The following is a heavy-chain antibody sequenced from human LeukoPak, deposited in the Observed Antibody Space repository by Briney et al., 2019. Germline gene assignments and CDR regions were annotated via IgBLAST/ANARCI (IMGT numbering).Heavy chain of an antibody. V-gene: IGHV3-33*01. Sequence: GGSLRFSCAASGFTFSSYAMNWVRQAPGKGLEWVAVIWFDGSNKYYADSVKGRFTISRDNSKNTLYLQMNSLRAEDTAVYYCAREVLKGTYYYYYGMDVWGQGTTVTVSS. CDR2: IWFDGSNK. CDR1: GFTFSSYA. CDR3: AREVLKGTYYYYYGMDV. J-gene: IGHJ6*02. D-gene: IGHD1-1*01.